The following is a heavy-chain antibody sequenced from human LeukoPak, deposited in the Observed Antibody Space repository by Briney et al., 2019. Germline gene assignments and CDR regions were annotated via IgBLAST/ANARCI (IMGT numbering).Heavy chain of an antibody. D-gene: IGHD3-22*01. CDR3: AKGQYYYDSSGIDY. J-gene: IGHJ4*02. CDR2: ISGSGGST. V-gene: IGHV3-23*01. Sequence: GGSLRLSCADSGFTFSSYAMSWVRQAAGKGLEWVSAISGSGGSTYYADSVKGRFTISRDNSKNTLYLQMNSLRAEDTAVYYCAKGQYYYDSSGIDYWGQGTLVTVSS. CDR1: GFTFSSYA.